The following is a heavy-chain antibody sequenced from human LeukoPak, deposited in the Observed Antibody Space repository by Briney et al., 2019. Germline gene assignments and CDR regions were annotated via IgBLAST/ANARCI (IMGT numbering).Heavy chain of an antibody. Sequence: KSSETLSLTCTVSGGSISSDYWSWIRQPPGKGLEWIGFIYFRGSTNYNPSLKSRVTISVDTSKNQISLKLSSVTAADTAVYYCARDRGRLHYDILPDAFDIWGQGTMVTVSS. D-gene: IGHD3-9*01. CDR2: IYFRGST. V-gene: IGHV4-59*12. J-gene: IGHJ3*02. CDR1: GGSISSDY. CDR3: ARDRGRLHYDILPDAFDI.